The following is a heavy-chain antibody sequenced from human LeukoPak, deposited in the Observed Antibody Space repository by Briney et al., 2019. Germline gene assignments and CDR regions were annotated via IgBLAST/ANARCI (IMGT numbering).Heavy chain of an antibody. J-gene: IGHJ5*02. V-gene: IGHV4-61*01. CDR2: IYYSGST. Sequence: SETLSLTCTVSGGSVSSGSYYWSWIRQPPGKGLEWIGYIYYSGSTNYNPSLKSRVTISVDTSKNQFSLKLSSVTAADTAVYYCAREPPGYSNWFDPWGQGTLVTVSS. D-gene: IGHD3-9*01. CDR1: GGSVSSGSYY. CDR3: AREPPGYSNWFDP.